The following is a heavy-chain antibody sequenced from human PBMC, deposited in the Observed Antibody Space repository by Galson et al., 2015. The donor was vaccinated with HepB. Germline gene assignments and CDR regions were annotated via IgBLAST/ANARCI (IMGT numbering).Heavy chain of an antibody. CDR2: VYPGDSDT. D-gene: IGHD1-1*01. V-gene: IGHV5-51*01. CDR1: GYSFTSHW. J-gene: IGHJ4*02. CDR3: AKRSGGTNWNDFDY. Sequence: QSGAEVTKPGESLKISCQGSGYSFTSHWIGWVRQMPGKGLECMGIVYPGDSDTRYSPSFQGQVTISADKAFSTTNLQWSSLKASDTAIYYCAKRSGGTNWNDFDYWGQGTLVTVSS.